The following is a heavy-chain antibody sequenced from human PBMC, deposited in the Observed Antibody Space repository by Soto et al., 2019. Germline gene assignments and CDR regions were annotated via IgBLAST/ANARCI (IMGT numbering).Heavy chain of an antibody. Sequence: QVQLVQSGAEVKKPGSSVKVSCKASGGTFSSYAISWVRQAPGQGLEWMGGIIPIFGTANYAQKFQGRVTVTADESTGNAYRGVRGLRSGDRGGFYWGGGGGAGIVVVGSFDYWGQGTLVTVSS. CDR3: GGGGGAGIVVVGSFDY. V-gene: IGHV1-69*01. D-gene: IGHD2-15*01. J-gene: IGHJ4*02. CDR1: GGTFSSYA. CDR2: IIPIFGTA.